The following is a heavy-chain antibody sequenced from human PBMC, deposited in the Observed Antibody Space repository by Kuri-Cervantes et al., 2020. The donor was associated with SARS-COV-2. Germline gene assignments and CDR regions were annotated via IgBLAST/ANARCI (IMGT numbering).Heavy chain of an antibody. D-gene: IGHD2-15*01. J-gene: IGHJ6*02. CDR1: GYSFTSYW. V-gene: IGHV5-51*01. Sequence: KVSCKGSGYSFTSYWIGWVCQMPGKGLEWMGIIYPGDSDTRYSPSFQGQVTISADKSISTAYLQWSSLKASDTAMYYCARLPCGTIFGSGGSCYSSTNYYYYGMDVWGQGTTVTVSS. CDR2: IYPGDSDT. CDR3: ARLPCGTIFGSGGSCYSSTNYYYYGMDV.